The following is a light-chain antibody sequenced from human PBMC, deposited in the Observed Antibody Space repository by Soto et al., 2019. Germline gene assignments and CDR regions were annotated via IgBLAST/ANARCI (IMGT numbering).Light chain of an antibody. CDR3: QQYNSYPST. Sequence: IHMTHSPSSLSASLLYRFTITYRASQSISSYLNWYQQKPGKAPKLLIYKASSLESGVPSRFSGSGSGTEFTLTISSLQPDDFATYYCQQYNSYPSTFGQGTKVDIK. CDR1: QSISSY. J-gene: IGKJ1*01. CDR2: KAS. V-gene: IGKV1-5*03.